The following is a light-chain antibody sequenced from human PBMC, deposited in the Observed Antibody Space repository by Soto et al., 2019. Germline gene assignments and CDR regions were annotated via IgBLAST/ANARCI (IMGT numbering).Light chain of an antibody. V-gene: IGKV3-15*01. CDR3: QHYNNWPRT. CDR1: QSVSSN. Sequence: EIVMTQSPATLSVSPGERATLSCRASQSVSSNLAWYQQKPGQAPRLLIYGEYTRATGIPARFSGSGSGTEFTLTISSLQSEDFAVYYCQHYNNWPRTFGQGTKVEIK. J-gene: IGKJ1*01. CDR2: GEY.